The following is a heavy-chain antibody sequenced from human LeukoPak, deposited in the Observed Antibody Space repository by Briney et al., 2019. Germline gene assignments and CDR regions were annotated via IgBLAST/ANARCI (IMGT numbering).Heavy chain of an antibody. D-gene: IGHD5-12*01. CDR2: ISAYNGNT. J-gene: IGHJ4*02. Sequence: GASVKVSCKASGYTFTSYGISWVRQAPGQGLEWMGWISAYNGNTNYAQKLQGRVTMTTDTSTSTAYMELRSLRSDDTAVYYCARVPTTYGAPYYFDYWGQGTLVTVSS. V-gene: IGHV1-18*01. CDR1: GYTFTSYG. CDR3: ARVPTTYGAPYYFDY.